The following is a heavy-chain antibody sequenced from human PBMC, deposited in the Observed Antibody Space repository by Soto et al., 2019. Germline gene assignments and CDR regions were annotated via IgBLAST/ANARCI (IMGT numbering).Heavy chain of an antibody. V-gene: IGHV4-59*01. CDR2: IYYSGST. D-gene: IGHD3-9*01. CDR3: ARGTEERYVDWLFPNLDY. J-gene: IGHJ4*02. Sequence: SETLSLTCTVSGGSISSYYWSWIRQPPGKGLEWIGYIYYSGSTNYNPSLKSRVTISVDTSKNQFSLKLSSVTAADTAVYYCARGTEERYVDWLFPNLDYWGQGTLVTVSS. CDR1: GGSISSYY.